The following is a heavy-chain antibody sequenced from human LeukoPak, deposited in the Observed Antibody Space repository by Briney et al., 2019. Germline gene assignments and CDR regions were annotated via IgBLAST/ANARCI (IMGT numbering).Heavy chain of an antibody. CDR1: GDSISSYY. Sequence: SETLSLTCTVSGDSISSYYWSWIRQPPGKGLESIGYISYSGSTTYNPSLKSRVTISVDTSKNQFSLKLSSLTAADTAAFYCARGAVAASRPFFDYWGQGTLVTVSS. J-gene: IGHJ4*02. D-gene: IGHD6-19*01. CDR3: ARGAVAASRPFFDY. V-gene: IGHV4-59*01. CDR2: ISYSGST.